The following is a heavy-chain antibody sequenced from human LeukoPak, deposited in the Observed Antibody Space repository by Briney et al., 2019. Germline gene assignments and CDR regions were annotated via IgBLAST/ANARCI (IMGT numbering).Heavy chain of an antibody. CDR3: ASIRQNSSW. D-gene: IGHD6-13*01. J-gene: IGHJ4*02. Sequence: GGSLRLSCAASGFTFSSYGMHWVRQAPGKGLEWVAVIWYDGSNKYYADSVKGRFTISRDNSKNTLYLQMNSLRVEDTAVYYCASIRQNSSWWGQGTLVTVSS. V-gene: IGHV3-33*01. CDR2: IWYDGSNK. CDR1: GFTFSSYG.